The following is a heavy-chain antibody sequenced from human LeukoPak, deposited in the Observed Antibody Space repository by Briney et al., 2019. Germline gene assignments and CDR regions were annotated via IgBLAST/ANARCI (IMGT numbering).Heavy chain of an antibody. V-gene: IGHV3-48*01. CDR1: GFTFSSYS. CDR2: ISSSGSTI. D-gene: IGHD3-10*01. CDR3: ARAGFTFSDYFGSLFDY. J-gene: IGHJ4*02. Sequence: GGSLRLSCAASGFTFSSYSMNWVRQAPGKGLEWVSHISSSGSTIYYADSVKGRFTISRDNAKNSLYLQMNSLRAEDTAVYYCARAGFTFSDYFGSLFDYWGQGTLVTVSS.